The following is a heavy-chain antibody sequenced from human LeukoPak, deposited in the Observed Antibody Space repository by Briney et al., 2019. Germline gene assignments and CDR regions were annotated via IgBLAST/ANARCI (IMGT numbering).Heavy chain of an antibody. V-gene: IGHV4-39*01. J-gene: IGHJ6*02. CDR2: ISYSGSA. Sequence: SETLSLTCTVSGGSITKRDNYWGWIRRPPGKGLEWIGIISYSGSAYYNPSLRSRVTISLDPSKNQFSLRLSSQTAADTAVYYCARRLKIVGSDYGLDVWGQGTTVSVSS. D-gene: IGHD1-26*01. CDR3: ARRLKIVGSDYGLDV. CDR1: GGSITKRDNY.